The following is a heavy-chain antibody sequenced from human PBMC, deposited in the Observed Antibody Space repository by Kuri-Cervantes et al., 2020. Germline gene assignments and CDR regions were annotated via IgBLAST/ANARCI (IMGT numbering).Heavy chain of an antibody. V-gene: IGHV1-46*01. CDR2: INPSGGST. CDR3: ARVGWGNNWNFIQDGWFDP. Sequence: ASVKVSCKASGYTFTSYYMRWVRQAPGQGLEWMGIINPSGGSTSYAQKFQGRVTMTRDTSTSTVYMELSSLRSEDTAVYYCARVGWGNNWNFIQDGWFDPWGQGTLVTVSS. CDR1: GYTFTSYY. D-gene: IGHD1-7*01. J-gene: IGHJ5*02.